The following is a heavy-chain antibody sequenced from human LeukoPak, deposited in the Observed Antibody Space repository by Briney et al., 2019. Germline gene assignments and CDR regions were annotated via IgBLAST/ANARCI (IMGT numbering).Heavy chain of an antibody. D-gene: IGHD2-2*01. J-gene: IGHJ4*02. CDR2: ISGSGGST. CDR1: GFTFSTYG. Sequence: GGSLRLSCSTSGFTFSTYGMNWVRQAPEKGLEWVSSISGSGGSTYYADSVKGRFTISRDNSKNTLYLQMNSLRAEDTAVYYCAKSRWPYCSSTSCNGYFDSWGRGALVPVSS. CDR3: AKSRWPYCSSTSCNGYFDS. V-gene: IGHV3-23*01.